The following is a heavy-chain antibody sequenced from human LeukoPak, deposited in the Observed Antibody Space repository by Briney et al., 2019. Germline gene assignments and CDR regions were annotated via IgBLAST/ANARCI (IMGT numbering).Heavy chain of an antibody. CDR2: IYYSGST. CDR1: GDSISSSSSY. J-gene: IGHJ3*02. CDR3: ARDLDWTPFDAFDI. V-gene: IGHV4-39*07. Sequence: SETLSLTCTVSGDSISSSSSYWGWIRQPPGKGLEWIGSIYYSGSTYYNPSLKSRVTISVDTSKNQFSLKLSSVTAADTAVYYCARDLDWTPFDAFDIWGQGTMVTVSS. D-gene: IGHD3-9*01.